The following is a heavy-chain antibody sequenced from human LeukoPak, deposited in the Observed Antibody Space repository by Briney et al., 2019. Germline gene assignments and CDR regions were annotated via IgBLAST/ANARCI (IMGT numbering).Heavy chain of an antibody. CDR1: GGTFSSYA. D-gene: IGHD3-22*01. CDR3: ARAIVVVVEGVYYYYYYMDV. V-gene: IGHV1-69*06. Sequence: SVKVSCKASGGTFSSYAISWVRQAPGQGLEWMGGIIPIFGTANYAQKFQGRVTITADKSTSTAYMELSSLRSEDTAVYYCARAIVVVVEGVYYYYYYMDVWGKGTTVTVSS. J-gene: IGHJ6*03. CDR2: IIPIFGTA.